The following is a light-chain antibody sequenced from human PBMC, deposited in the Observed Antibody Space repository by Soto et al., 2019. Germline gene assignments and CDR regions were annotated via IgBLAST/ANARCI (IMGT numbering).Light chain of an antibody. CDR3: SSYAYNNRV. J-gene: IGLJ1*01. CDR2: EVT. V-gene: IGLV2-8*01. CDR1: SSDVGAYNY. Sequence: QSSLTQPPSASGSPGQSVTISCTGTSSDVGAYNYVSWYQQYPAKAPKLIIYEVTKRPSGVPDRFSGSKSGNTASLTVSGLQAEDEADYYCSSYAYNNRVFGTGTKVTVL.